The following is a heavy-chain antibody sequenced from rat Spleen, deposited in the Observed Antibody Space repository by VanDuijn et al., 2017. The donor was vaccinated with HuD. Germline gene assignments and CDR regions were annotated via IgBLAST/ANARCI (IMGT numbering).Heavy chain of an antibody. J-gene: IGHJ3*01. CDR2: FSYDGITT. V-gene: IGHV5-29*01. CDR3: VRQDTSGYSNWFTY. CDR1: GFTFNNYG. Sequence: EVQLVESGGGLVQPGRSMKLSCAASGFTFNNYGMAWVRQAPTKGLEWVATFSYDGITTYYRDSVRGRFTISSDSARSTLYLQMDSLRSEDTATYYCVRQDTSGYSNWFTYWGQGTLVTVSS. D-gene: IGHD4-3*01.